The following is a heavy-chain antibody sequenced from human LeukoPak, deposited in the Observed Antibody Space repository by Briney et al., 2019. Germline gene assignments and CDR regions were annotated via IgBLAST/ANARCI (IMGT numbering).Heavy chain of an antibody. V-gene: IGHV3-33*01. Sequence: GRSPRLSCAASGFTFSTYGMHWVRQAPGKGLEWVAIIWYDGSDKYYSDSVKGRFTISRDNSRNTLYLQMNSLRAEDTAVYYCARAMWLPSGSFTFWGQGTLVTVSS. CDR2: IWYDGSDK. J-gene: IGHJ4*02. CDR1: GFTFSTYG. D-gene: IGHD3-10*01. CDR3: ARAMWLPSGSFTF.